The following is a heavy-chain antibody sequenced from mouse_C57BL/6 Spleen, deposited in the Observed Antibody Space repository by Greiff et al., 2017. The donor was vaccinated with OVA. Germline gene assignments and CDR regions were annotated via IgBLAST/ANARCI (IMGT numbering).Heavy chain of an antibody. J-gene: IGHJ4*01. CDR2: ISYDGSN. CDR3: ARESPHYYAMDY. CDR1: GYSITSGYY. Sequence: ESGPGLVKPSQSLSLTCSVTGYSITSGYYWNWIRQFPGNKLEWMGYISYDGSNNYNPSLKNRISITRDTSKNQFFLKLNSVTTEDTATYYCARESPHYYAMDYWGQGTSVTVSS. V-gene: IGHV3-6*01.